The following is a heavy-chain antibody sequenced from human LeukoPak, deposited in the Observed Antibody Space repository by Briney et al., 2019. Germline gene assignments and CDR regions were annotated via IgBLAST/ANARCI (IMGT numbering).Heavy chain of an antibody. CDR2: IKQDGSEK. CDR1: GFTFSSYS. Sequence: GGSLRLSCAASGFTFSSYSMNWVRQAPGKGLEWVANIKQDGSEKYYVDSVKGRFTISRDNAKNSLYLQMNSLRAEDTAVYYCARTRVVTLYDPPPYDAFDIWGQGTMVTVSS. J-gene: IGHJ3*02. CDR3: ARTRVVTLYDPPPYDAFDI. D-gene: IGHD3-3*01. V-gene: IGHV3-7*01.